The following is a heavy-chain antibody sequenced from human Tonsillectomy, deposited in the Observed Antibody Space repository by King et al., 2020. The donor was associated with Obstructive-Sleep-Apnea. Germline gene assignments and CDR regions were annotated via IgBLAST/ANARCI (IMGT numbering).Heavy chain of an antibody. Sequence: VQLQQWGAGLLKPSETLSLTCAVYGGSFSGYYWTWIRQPPGKGLEWIGEINHSGSTNYNPSLKSRVTISVDTSKNQFSLKVSSVTAADTAVYYCARKSRTGVVPAARRRTKLHEKRYYYDYMDVWGQGTTVSVSS. CDR3: ARKSRTGVVPAARRRTKLHEKRYYYDYMDV. J-gene: IGHJ6*02. D-gene: IGHD2-2*01. V-gene: IGHV4-34*01. CDR2: INHSGST. CDR1: GGSFSGYY.